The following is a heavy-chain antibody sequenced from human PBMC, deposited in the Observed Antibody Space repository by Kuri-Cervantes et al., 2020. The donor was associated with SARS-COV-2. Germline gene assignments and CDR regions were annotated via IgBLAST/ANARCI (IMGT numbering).Heavy chain of an antibody. V-gene: IGHV4-59*01. Sequence: ESLKISCTVSGGSISSYYWSWIRQPPGKGLEWIGYIYYSGSTNYNPSLKSRVTISVDTSKNQFSLKLSSVTAADTAVYYCARGAVVRGPKYYFNYWGKGTLVTVSS. CDR2: IYYSGST. J-gene: IGHJ4*02. D-gene: IGHD3-10*01. CDR3: ARGAVVRGPKYYFNY. CDR1: GGSISSYY.